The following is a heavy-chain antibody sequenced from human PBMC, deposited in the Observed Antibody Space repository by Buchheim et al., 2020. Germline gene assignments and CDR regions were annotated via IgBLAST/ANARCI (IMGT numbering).Heavy chain of an antibody. V-gene: IGHV3-30*18. CDR2: ISYDGSNK. CDR3: AKDLVVAAPYYGMDV. CDR1: GFTFSSYG. J-gene: IGHJ6*02. D-gene: IGHD2-15*01. Sequence: QVQLVESGGGVVQPGRSLRLSCAASGFTFSSYGMHWVRQAPGKGLEWVAVISYDGSNKYYADSVKGRFTISGDNSKNTLYLQMNSLRAEDTAVYYCAKDLVVAAPYYGMDVWGQGTT.